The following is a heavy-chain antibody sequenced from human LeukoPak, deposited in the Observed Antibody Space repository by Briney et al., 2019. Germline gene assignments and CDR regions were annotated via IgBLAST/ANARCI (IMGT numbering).Heavy chain of an antibody. D-gene: IGHD1-26*01. CDR1: GFTFSSYE. Sequence: GGSLRLSCAASGFTFSSYEMNWFRQAPGKVLEWVSYITSGASTIYYADSVKGRFTISRDNAKNSLYLQMNSLRVEDTAVYYCARQDPELAYWGQGTLVTVSS. CDR3: ARQDPELAY. CDR2: ITSGASTI. J-gene: IGHJ4*02. V-gene: IGHV3-48*03.